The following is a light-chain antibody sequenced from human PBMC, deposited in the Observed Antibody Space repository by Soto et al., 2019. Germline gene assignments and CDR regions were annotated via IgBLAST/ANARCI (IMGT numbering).Light chain of an antibody. CDR1: SSDIGGSNY. V-gene: IGLV2-14*01. CDR3: SSYTSSSTDV. J-gene: IGLJ1*01. Sequence: QSALTQPASVSGSPGQSITISCTGTSSDIGGSNYVSWYRHHPGKAPKLMIYEVSKRPSGVSNRFSGSKSGNTASLTISGLQDEDEADYYCSSYTSSSTDVFGTGTKVTVL. CDR2: EVS.